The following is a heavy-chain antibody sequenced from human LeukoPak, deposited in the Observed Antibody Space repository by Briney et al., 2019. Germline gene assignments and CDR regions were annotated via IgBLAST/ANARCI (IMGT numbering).Heavy chain of an antibody. CDR2: IIPIFGTA. CDR1: GGTFSSYA. Sequence: GASVKVSCKASGGTFSSYAIGWVRQAPGQGLEWMGGIIPIFGTANYAQKFQGRVTMTRDTSTSTVYMELSSLRSEDTAVYYCARVTKTGAPPIGIWGQGTMVTVSS. V-gene: IGHV1-69*05. CDR3: ARVTKTGAPPIGI. D-gene: IGHD1-1*01. J-gene: IGHJ3*02.